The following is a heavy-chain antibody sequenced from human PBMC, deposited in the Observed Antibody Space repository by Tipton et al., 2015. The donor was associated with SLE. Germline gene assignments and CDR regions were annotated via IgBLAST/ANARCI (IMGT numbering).Heavy chain of an antibody. J-gene: IGHJ6*02. V-gene: IGHV4-59*08. D-gene: IGHD3-10*01. CDR1: GASVSSSC. CDR2: VCNSVST. CDR3: ARQRLRLLSPLDA. Sequence: GASVSSSCWNWIRQSPGKGLEWIACVCNSVSTNYDPSLKSRGTISVDTSKNHFSLELTSVTAADTAVYYCARQRLRLLSPLDAWGQGTTVTVSS.